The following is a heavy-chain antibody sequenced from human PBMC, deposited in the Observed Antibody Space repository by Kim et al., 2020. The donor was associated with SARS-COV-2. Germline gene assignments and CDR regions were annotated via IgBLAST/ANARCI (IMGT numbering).Heavy chain of an antibody. D-gene: IGHD3-10*01. CDR3: AKDRHASGSLLPYYFV. V-gene: IGHV3-23*01. J-gene: IGHJ4*01. Sequence: GGSLRLSCAVSGFTFDANAMSWVRQAPGRGLEWVSSISGSGTHKYYADSVKGRFTISRDNSKNTVYLQMNTLRAEDTALYYCAKDRHASGSLLPYYFV. CDR1: GFTFDANA. CDR2: ISGSGTHK.